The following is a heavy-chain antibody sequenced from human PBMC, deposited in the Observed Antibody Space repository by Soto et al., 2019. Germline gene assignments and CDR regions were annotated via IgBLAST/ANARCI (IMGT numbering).Heavy chain of an antibody. V-gene: IGHV3-11*06. CDR3: ARDLGYYDSSGRRSAFDI. Sequence: NPGGSLRLSCAASGFTFSDYYMSWIRQAPGKGLEWVSYISSSSSYIYYADSVKGRFTISRDNAKNSLYLQMNSLRAEDTAVYYCARDLGYYDSSGRRSAFDIWGQGTMVTVSS. D-gene: IGHD3-22*01. J-gene: IGHJ3*02. CDR2: ISSSSSYI. CDR1: GFTFSDYY.